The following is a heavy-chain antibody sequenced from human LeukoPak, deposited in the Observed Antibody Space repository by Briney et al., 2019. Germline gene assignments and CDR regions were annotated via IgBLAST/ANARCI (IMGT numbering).Heavy chain of an antibody. CDR3: ARAGYCSSTSCDGGIDY. CDR2: IDTSSSYI. CDR1: GFAFSSYN. Sequence: GGSLRLSCAASGFAFSSYNMKWVRQAPGKGLEWVSFIDTSSSYIYYADSVKGRFTISRDNSKNSLYLQMDGLRVEDTAVYYCARAGYCSSTSCDGGIDYWGQGTLVTVSS. D-gene: IGHD2-2*01. V-gene: IGHV3-21*06. J-gene: IGHJ4*02.